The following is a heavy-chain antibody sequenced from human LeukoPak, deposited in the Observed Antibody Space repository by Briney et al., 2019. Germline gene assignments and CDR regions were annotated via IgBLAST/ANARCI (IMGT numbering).Heavy chain of an antibody. D-gene: IGHD1-26*01. J-gene: IGHJ4*02. CDR1: GFTFTSSA. CDR2: IVVGSGNT. V-gene: IGHV1-58*01. CDR3: ARGRFRWELEIRDFDY. Sequence: SVKYSCKASGFTFTSSAVQWVRQARGQRLEWIGWIVVGSGNTGYAQKFQGRVTMTRDTSISTAYMELSSLRSEDTAVYYCARGRFRWELEIRDFDYWGQGTLVTVSS.